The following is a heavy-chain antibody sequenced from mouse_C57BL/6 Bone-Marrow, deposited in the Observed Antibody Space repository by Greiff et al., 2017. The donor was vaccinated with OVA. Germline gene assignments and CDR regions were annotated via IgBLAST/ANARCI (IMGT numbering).Heavy chain of an antibody. V-gene: IGHV1-55*01. CDR3: AREPLYSKFDY. D-gene: IGHD2-5*01. Sequence: VQVVESGAELVKPGASVKMSCKASGYTFTSYWITWVKQRPGQGLEWIGDIYPGSGSTNYNEKFKSKATLTVDTSSSTAYMQLSSLTSEDSAVYYCAREPLYSKFDYWGQGTTLTVSS. CDR2: IYPGSGST. CDR1: GYTFTSYW. J-gene: IGHJ2*01.